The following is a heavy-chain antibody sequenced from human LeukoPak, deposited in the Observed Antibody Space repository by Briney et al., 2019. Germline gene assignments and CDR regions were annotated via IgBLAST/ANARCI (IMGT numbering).Heavy chain of an antibody. D-gene: IGHD3-9*01. Sequence: SETLSLTCAVSGGSISSSNWWSWVRQPPGKGLEWIGEIYHSGSTNYNPSLKSRVTMSVDTSKNQFSLKLSSVTAADTAVYYCAREGKNYDILTGYFPPHFDYWGQGTLVTVSS. J-gene: IGHJ4*02. CDR3: AREGKNYDILTGYFPPHFDY. CDR2: IYHSGST. V-gene: IGHV4-4*02. CDR1: GGSISSSNW.